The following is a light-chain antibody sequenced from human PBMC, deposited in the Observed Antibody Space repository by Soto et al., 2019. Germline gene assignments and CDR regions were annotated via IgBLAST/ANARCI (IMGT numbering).Light chain of an antibody. Sequence: QSALTQPASVSGSPGQSITISCTGTSSDVGGYNYVSWYQQHPGKAPKLMIYEVSNRPSGVSNRFSGSKSGNTASLTISGLQAEAEADYYCSSYTSGRTWVFGGGTKLTVL. CDR2: EVS. CDR1: SSDVGGYNY. J-gene: IGLJ3*02. CDR3: SSYTSGRTWV. V-gene: IGLV2-14*01.